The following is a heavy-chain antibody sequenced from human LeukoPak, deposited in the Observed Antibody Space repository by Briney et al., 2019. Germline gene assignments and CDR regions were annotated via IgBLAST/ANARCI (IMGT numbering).Heavy chain of an antibody. CDR2: ISGSGGST. CDR3: ARGLSGSYNPDDAFDI. J-gene: IGHJ3*02. D-gene: IGHD1-26*01. Sequence: PGGSLRLSCAASGFTFSSYAMSWVRQAPGKGLEWVSAISGSGGSTYYADSVKGRFTISRDNSKNTLYLQMNSLRAEDMAVYYCARGLSGSYNPDDAFDIWGQGTMVTVSS. CDR1: GFTFSSYA. V-gene: IGHV3-23*01.